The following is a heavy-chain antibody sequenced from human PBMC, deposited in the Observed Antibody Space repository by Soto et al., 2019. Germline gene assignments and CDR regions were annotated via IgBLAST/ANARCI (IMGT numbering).Heavy chain of an antibody. CDR1: GFTFRVYA. CDR3: ARDAGCPDFGVIKHAFDI. V-gene: IGHV3-23*01. D-gene: IGHD3-16*01. J-gene: IGHJ3*02. CDR2: ISGSLNSA. Sequence: EVQVLQSGGGLGQPGGSRRPSCAAGGFTFRVYAMSWVRQAPGKGLEWVSTISGSLNSAFYADSVKGRFTISSDSSDNILYLQMNILRDEDTAVYYCARDAGCPDFGVIKHAFDIWGQGTLVTVSS.